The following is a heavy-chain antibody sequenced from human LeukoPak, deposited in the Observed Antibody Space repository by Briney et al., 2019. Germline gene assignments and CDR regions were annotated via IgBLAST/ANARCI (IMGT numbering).Heavy chain of an antibody. CDR1: GFTFSSYS. V-gene: IGHV3-21*01. CDR3: ARDFNGSGWYRFGMDV. CDR2: ISSSSSYI. D-gene: IGHD6-19*01. J-gene: IGHJ6*02. Sequence: GGSLRLSRAASGFTFSSYSMNWVRQAPGKGLEWVSSISSSSSYIYYADSVKGRFTISRDNAKNSLYLQMNSLRAEDTAVYYCARDFNGSGWYRFGMDVWGQGTTVTVSS.